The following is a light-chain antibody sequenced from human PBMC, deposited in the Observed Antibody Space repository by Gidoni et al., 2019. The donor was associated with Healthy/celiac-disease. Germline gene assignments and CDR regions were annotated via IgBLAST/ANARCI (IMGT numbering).Light chain of an antibody. CDR1: QRVSSN. V-gene: IGKV3-15*01. Sequence: EIVLTQSPATLSVSPGERATLSCRASQRVSSNLAWYQQKPGQAPRLLIDGASTRATGIPARFSGSGSGTEFTLTISRLQSEDFAVYYCQQYNNWPPLTFGGGTKVEIK. J-gene: IGKJ4*01. CDR2: GAS. CDR3: QQYNNWPPLT.